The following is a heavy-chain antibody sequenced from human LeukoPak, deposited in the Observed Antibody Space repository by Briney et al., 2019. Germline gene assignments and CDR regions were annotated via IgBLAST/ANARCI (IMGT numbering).Heavy chain of an antibody. Sequence: PSETLSLTCTVSGGSISSYYWSWIRQPPGKGLEWIGYIYYSGSTNYNPSLKSRVTISVDTSKNQFSLKLSSVTAADTAVYYCARGDGSSGYYLIGRAFDIWGQGTMVTVSS. CDR2: IYYSGST. V-gene: IGHV4-59*12. CDR3: ARGDGSSGYYLIGRAFDI. CDR1: GGSISSYY. D-gene: IGHD3-22*01. J-gene: IGHJ3*02.